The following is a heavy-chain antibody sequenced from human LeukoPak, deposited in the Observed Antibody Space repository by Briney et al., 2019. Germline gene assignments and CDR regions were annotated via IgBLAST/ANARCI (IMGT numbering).Heavy chain of an antibody. CDR1: GFTFSSYG. CDR3: ARRGSGYDFYAFDI. J-gene: IGHJ3*02. D-gene: IGHD5-12*01. CDR2: IRYDGSNK. Sequence: GGSLRLSCAASGFTFSSYGMHWVRQAPGKGLEWVAFIRYDGSNKYYADSVKGRFTISRDNSKNTLYLQMNSLRAEDTAVYYCARRGSGYDFYAFDIWGQGTMVTVSS. V-gene: IGHV3-30*02.